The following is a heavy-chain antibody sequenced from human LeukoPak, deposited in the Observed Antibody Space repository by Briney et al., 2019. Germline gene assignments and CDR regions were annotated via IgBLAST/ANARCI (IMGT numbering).Heavy chain of an antibody. CDR3: AITWRGSGHHYDY. J-gene: IGHJ4*02. CDR1: GFTFSSYA. D-gene: IGHD3-16*01. Sequence: PGGSLRLSCAASGFTFSSYAMHWVRQAPGKGLEWVAVISYDGSNKYYADSVKGRFTISRDNAKNSLYLQMNSLRAEDTAVYYCAITWRGSGHHYDYWGQGTLVTVSS. CDR2: ISYDGSNK. V-gene: IGHV3-30-3*01.